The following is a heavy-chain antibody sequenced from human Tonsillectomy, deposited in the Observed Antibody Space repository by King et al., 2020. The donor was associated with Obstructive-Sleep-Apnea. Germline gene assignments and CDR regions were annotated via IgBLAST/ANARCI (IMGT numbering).Heavy chain of an antibody. CDR2: IYPGDSET. CDR1: GYTFTNYW. CDR3: ARLRIDNSGLRPGLDY. V-gene: IGHV5-51*01. D-gene: IGHD1-26*01. Sequence: VQLVQSGAEVKRPGESLKISCKGSGYTFTNYWIGWVRQMPGKGLECMGIIYPGDSETRYSPSFQGQVTISVDKSIRTAYLQWNSLKSSDSATYFCARLRIDNSGLRPGLDYWGQGTLVTVSS. J-gene: IGHJ4*02.